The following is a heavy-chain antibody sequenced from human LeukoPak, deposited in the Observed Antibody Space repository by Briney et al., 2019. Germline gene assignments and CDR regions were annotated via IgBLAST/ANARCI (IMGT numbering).Heavy chain of an antibody. V-gene: IGHV3-53*01. Sequence: GGSLRLSCAASGFTVSSNYMSWVRQAPGKGLEWVSVIYSGGSTYYADSVKGRFTIFRDNSKNTLYLQINSLRAEDTAVYYCAKSRITMVRGAYDAFDIWGQGTMVTVSS. CDR2: IYSGGST. CDR1: GFTVSSNY. CDR3: AKSRITMVRGAYDAFDI. D-gene: IGHD3-10*01. J-gene: IGHJ3*02.